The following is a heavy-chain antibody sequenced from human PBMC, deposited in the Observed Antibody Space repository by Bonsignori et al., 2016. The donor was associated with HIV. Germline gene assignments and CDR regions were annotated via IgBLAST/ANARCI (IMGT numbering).Heavy chain of an antibody. Sequence: SETLSLTCTVFGGSITNYYWSWVRQPPGKGLEWIGYIYSSGSTNYNPSLKSRVTISLDASKSQFSLKLSSVTAADTAVYYCARARNWDEFDNWGLGTLVTVSS. V-gene: IGHV4-59*01. CDR1: GGSITNYY. D-gene: IGHD1-1*01. CDR2: IYSSGST. J-gene: IGHJ4*02. CDR3: ARARNWDEFDN.